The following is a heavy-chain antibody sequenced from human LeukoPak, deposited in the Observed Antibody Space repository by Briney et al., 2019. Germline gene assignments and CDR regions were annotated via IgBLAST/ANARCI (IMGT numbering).Heavy chain of an antibody. J-gene: IGHJ6*03. D-gene: IGHD4-17*01. CDR1: GYTLTELS. CDR2: FDPEDGET. V-gene: IGHV1-24*01. CDR3: ATDWVYTGTRAPYMDV. Sequence: ASVKVSCKVSGYTLTELSMHWVRQAPGKGLEWMGGFDPEDGETIYAQKFQGRVTMTEDTSTDTAYMELSSLRSEDTAVYYCATDWVYTGTRAPYMDVWGKGTTVIISS.